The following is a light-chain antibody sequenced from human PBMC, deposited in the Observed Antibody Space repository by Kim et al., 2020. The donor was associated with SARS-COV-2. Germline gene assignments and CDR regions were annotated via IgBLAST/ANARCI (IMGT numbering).Light chain of an antibody. V-gene: IGKV1-33*01. J-gene: IGKJ4*01. CDR2: DAS. Sequence: SVGDRVTITCQASQGISNYLNWYQQKPGKAPKLLIYDASNLETGVPSRFSGSGSGTDFTFTISSLQPEDIATYYCQQYDNLPPLTFGGGTKVDIK. CDR1: QGISNY. CDR3: QQYDNLPPLT.